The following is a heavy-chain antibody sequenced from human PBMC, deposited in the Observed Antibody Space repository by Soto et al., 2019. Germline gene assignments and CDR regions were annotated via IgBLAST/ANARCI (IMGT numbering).Heavy chain of an antibody. D-gene: IGHD6-19*01. V-gene: IGHV4-34*01. CDR2: INHSGST. CDR1: GGSFSGYY. CDR3: ARGGYSSASYYYYGMDV. Sequence: QVQLQQWGAGLLKPSETLSLTCAVYGGSFSGYYWSWIRQPPGKGLEWIGEINHSGSTNYNPSLKCRVNISVXXSXNXXSLKLSSVTAADTAVYYCARGGYSSASYYYYGMDVWGQGTTVTVSS. J-gene: IGHJ6*02.